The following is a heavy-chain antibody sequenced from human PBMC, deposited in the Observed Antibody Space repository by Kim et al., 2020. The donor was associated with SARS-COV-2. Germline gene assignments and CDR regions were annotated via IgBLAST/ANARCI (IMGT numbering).Heavy chain of an antibody. CDR3: ARGLMVRGVITLFDY. CDR1: GDSVSSNSAA. D-gene: IGHD3-10*01. CDR2: TYYRSKWYN. V-gene: IGHV6-1*01. Sequence: SQTLSLTCAISGDSVSSNSAAWNWIRQSPSRGLEWVGRTYYRSKWYNDYAVSVKSRITINPDTSKNQFSLQLNSVTPEDTAVYYCARGLMVRGVITLFDYWGQGTLVTVSS. J-gene: IGHJ4*02.